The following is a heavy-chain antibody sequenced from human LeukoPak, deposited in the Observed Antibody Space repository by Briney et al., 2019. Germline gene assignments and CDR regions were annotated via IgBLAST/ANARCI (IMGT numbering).Heavy chain of an antibody. J-gene: IGHJ4*02. CDR2: ISSSGSNI. Sequence: GGSLRLSCAASGSTFSSYSMNWVRQAPGKGLEWVSYISSSGSNIYYADSVKGRFTISRDNAKNSLYLQMNSLRAEDTAVYYCARETFIGGSSIDYWGQGTLVTVSS. V-gene: IGHV3-48*04. CDR1: GSTFSSYS. D-gene: IGHD1-26*01. CDR3: ARETFIGGSSIDY.